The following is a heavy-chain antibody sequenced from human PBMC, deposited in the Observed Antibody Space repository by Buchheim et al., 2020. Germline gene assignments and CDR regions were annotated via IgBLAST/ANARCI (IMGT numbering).Heavy chain of an antibody. J-gene: IGHJ3*02. V-gene: IGHV3-23*01. CDR3: AKDYYDSSGYSTGAFDI. D-gene: IGHD3-22*01. Sequence: EVQLLESGGGLIQPGGSLRLSCAASGFTFSSYAMSWVRQAPGKGLEWVSGISGSGGRTDYPDSAKGRLTISRDNFKNTLYLQMNSLRAEDTAVYYCAKDYYDSSGYSTGAFDIWGQGT. CDR2: ISGSGGRT. CDR1: GFTFSSYA.